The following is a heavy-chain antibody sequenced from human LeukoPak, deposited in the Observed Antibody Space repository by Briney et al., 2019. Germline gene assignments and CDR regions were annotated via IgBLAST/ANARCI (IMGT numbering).Heavy chain of an antibody. CDR1: GYTFTGQF. V-gene: IGHV1-2*02. J-gene: IGHJ4*02. Sequence: GASVKVSCKASGYTFTGQFIHWLRQAPGQGLELMGWIDPPSGAPHYAPKFQDRVTMTRDTSIATAYLQVHRLKSDDTAVYYCARSGFSTGFYLDFWGQGTLISVSS. CDR2: IDPPSGAP. CDR3: ARSGFSTGFYLDF. D-gene: IGHD6-19*01.